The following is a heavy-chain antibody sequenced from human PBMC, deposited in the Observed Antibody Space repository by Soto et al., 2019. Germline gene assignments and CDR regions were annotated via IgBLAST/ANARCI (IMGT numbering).Heavy chain of an antibody. Sequence: ASETLSLTCAVYGGSFTGYYWSWIRQPPGKGLEWIGEINHSGSTNYNPSLKSRVTISLDTSKNQFSLKLNSVTAADTAVYYCARDDGGDSGYEGTNDYWGQGTLVTVSS. CDR3: ARDDGGDSGYEGTNDY. CDR2: INHSGST. V-gene: IGHV4-34*01. CDR1: GGSFTGYY. D-gene: IGHD5-12*01. J-gene: IGHJ4*02.